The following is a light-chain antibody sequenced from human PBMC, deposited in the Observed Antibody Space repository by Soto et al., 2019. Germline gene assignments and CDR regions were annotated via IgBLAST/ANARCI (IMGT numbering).Light chain of an antibody. J-gene: IGLJ2*01. V-gene: IGLV2-8*01. Sequence: QSALTQPPSASGSLGQSVTISCTGTSSDVGGYNYVSWFQHHPGKAPKLMIYEVNNRPSGVPDRFSGSKSGNTASLTVSGLQAEDEADYYCSSYADTNNLVFGGGTKLTVL. CDR1: SSDVGGYNY. CDR3: SSYADTNNLV. CDR2: EVN.